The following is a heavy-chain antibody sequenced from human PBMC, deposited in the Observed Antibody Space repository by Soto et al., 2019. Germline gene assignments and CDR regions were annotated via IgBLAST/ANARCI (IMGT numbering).Heavy chain of an antibody. V-gene: IGHV5-51*01. D-gene: IGHD3-22*01. CDR2: IYPGDSDT. CDR1: GYSFTSYW. J-gene: IGHJ4*02. Sequence: GESLKISCKGSGYSFTSYWIGWVRQMPGKGLEWMGIIYPGDSDTRYSPSFQGQVTISADKSISTAYLQWSSLKASDTAMYYCARHVTGYHYDSSGYYPNLDYWGXGTLVTVSS. CDR3: ARHVTGYHYDSSGYYPNLDY.